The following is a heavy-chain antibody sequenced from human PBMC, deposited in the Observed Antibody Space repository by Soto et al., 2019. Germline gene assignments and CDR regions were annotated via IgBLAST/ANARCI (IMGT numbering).Heavy chain of an antibody. V-gene: IGHV3-11*06. CDR1: GFTFSDYY. CDR3: ASGHYDSSGYLSDY. CDR2: ISSNSNYK. Sequence: GGSLRLSCAASGFTFSDYYMSWIRQAPGKGLEWISYISSNSNYKNHADSVKGRFTISRDNAKNSLYLQMNSLRAEDTAVYYCASGHYDSSGYLSDYWGQGTLVTVSS. J-gene: IGHJ4*02. D-gene: IGHD3-22*01.